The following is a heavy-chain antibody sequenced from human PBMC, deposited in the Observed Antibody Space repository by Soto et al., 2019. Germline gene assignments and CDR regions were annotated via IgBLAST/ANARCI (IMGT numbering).Heavy chain of an antibody. J-gene: IGHJ4*02. D-gene: IGHD3-22*01. V-gene: IGHV3-9*01. CDR1: GFTFDDYA. CDR2: ISWNSGSI. CDR3: AKGIAMIVITPFDY. Sequence: EVQLVESGGGLVQPGRSLRLSCAASGFTFDDYAMHWVRQAPGKGLEWVSGISWNSGSIGYADSVKGRFTISRDNAKNSLYLQMNSLRAEDTALYYCAKGIAMIVITPFDYWGQGTLVTVSS.